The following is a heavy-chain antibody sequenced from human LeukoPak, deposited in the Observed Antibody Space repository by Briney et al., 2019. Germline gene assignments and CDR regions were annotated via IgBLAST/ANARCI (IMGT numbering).Heavy chain of an antibody. V-gene: IGHV1-2*02. CDR3: ASTWYLVGWFDP. CDR1: GYTFTGYY. D-gene: IGHD2-15*01. J-gene: IGHJ5*02. Sequence: GASVKVSCKASGYTFTGYYIHWVRQAPGQGLEWMGWINPNNGGTNYAQKFQGRVTMTRDTSISTAYMELSRLRSDDTAVYYCASTWYLVGWFDPWGQGTLVTVSS. CDR2: INPNNGGT.